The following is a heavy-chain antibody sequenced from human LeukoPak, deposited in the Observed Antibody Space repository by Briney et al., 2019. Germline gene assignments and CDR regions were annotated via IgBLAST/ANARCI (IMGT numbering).Heavy chain of an antibody. Sequence: GGSLRLSCAASGFTFSSYDMHWVRHATGKGLEWVSAIGTAGDTYYPGSVKGRFTISRENAKNSLYLQMNSLRDEDTAVYYCATGDCGGDCYSGYWGQGTLVTVSS. J-gene: IGHJ4*02. D-gene: IGHD2-21*02. CDR2: IGTAGDT. CDR3: ATGDCGGDCYSGY. V-gene: IGHV3-13*01. CDR1: GFTFSSYD.